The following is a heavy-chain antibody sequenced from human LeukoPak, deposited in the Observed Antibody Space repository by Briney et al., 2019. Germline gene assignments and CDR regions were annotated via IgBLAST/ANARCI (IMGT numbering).Heavy chain of an antibody. CDR1: GGSISSSDYY. D-gene: IGHD5-18*01. J-gene: IGHJ6*02. Sequence: KPSETLSLTCTVSGGSISSSDYYWGWIRQPPGKGLEWIGNIYYSGSTYYNPSLKSRVTISVDTSKNQFSLKLSSVTAADTAVYYCARGAVVNGLDVWGQGTTVTVSS. V-gene: IGHV4-39*07. CDR3: ARGAVVNGLDV. CDR2: IYYSGST.